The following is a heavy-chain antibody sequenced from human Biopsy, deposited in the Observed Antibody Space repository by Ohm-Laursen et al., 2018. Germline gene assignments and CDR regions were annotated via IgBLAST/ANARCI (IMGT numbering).Heavy chain of an antibody. CDR3: AKGQDLRGGAEYFQH. CDR1: AYTFIGQY. V-gene: IGHV1-2*02. J-gene: IGHJ1*01. D-gene: IGHD2-15*01. CDR2: INPQSGNT. Sequence: SVSPSRQASAYTFIGQYLHSVRHVAGHGLEWMGWINPQSGNTKFAQEFQGRVTMTRDPSITTAYMELTSLRSDDTAVYYCAKGQDLRGGAEYFQHWGQGALVTVSS.